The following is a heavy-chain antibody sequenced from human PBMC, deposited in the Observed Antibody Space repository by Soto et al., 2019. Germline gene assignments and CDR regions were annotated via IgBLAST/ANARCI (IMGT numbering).Heavy chain of an antibody. J-gene: IGHJ4*02. D-gene: IGHD6-19*01. CDR1: GFTVSSNH. Sequence: EVQLVESGGGLVQPGGSLRLSCAASGFTVSSNHMSWVRQAPGKGLEWVSVIYSGGNTYYAESVKGRFTISRDNSKNTLYLQMNSLRAEDTAVYYCARVRGSGWHYFDYWGQGTLVTVSS. V-gene: IGHV3-66*01. CDR2: IYSGGNT. CDR3: ARVRGSGWHYFDY.